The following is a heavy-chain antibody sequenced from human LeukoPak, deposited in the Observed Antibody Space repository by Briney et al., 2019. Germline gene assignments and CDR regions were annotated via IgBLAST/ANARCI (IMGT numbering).Heavy chain of an antibody. J-gene: IGHJ4*02. V-gene: IGHV3-21*01. CDR1: GFAFSSYT. D-gene: IGHD6-13*01. CDR3: ARAFSSSWYSGY. Sequence: PGGSLRLSCAASGFAFSSYTMNWARQAPGKGLEWVSSISSSGSYVYYADSVKGRFTLSRDNAKNSLYLQMNSLRAEDTAVYYCARAFSSSWYSGYWGQGTLVTVSS. CDR2: ISSSGSYV.